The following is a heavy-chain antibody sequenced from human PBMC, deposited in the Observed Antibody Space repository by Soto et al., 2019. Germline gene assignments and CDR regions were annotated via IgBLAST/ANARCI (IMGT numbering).Heavy chain of an antibody. CDR2: INPTVTTT. Sequence: QGHLVQSGTEVKKPGTSVKVSCKASGYSFRSYYLHWVRQAPGQGLEWVGIINPTVTTTSYAQKFQGRVTTTMATSTSTVCMELSSLTSEDTAVFYCARGGFCDVSTTSRTPNGMDVWGQATTVTVSS. CDR1: GYSFRSYY. V-gene: IGHV1-46*03. J-gene: IGHJ6*02. CDR3: ARGGFCDVSTTSRTPNGMDV. D-gene: IGHD3-3*01.